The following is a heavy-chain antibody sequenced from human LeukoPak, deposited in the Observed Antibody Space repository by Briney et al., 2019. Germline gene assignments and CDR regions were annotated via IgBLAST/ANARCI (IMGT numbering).Heavy chain of an antibody. CDR1: GFTFSSYS. J-gene: IGHJ4*02. CDR3: TRGVAPHYDFWSGWFDY. V-gene: IGHV3-49*04. D-gene: IGHD3-3*01. CDR2: IRSKAYGGTT. Sequence: PGGSLRLSCAASGFTFSSYSMNWVRQAPGKGLEWVGFIRSKAYGGTTEYAASVKGRFTISRDDSKSIAYLQMNSLKTEDTAVYYCTRGVAPHYDFWSGWFDYWGQGTLVTVSS.